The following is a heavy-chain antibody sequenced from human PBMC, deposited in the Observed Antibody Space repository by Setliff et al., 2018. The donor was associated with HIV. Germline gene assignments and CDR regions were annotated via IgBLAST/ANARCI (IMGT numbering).Heavy chain of an antibody. Sequence: GGSLRLSCAASGFTFSTYAMHWVRQAPGKGLEHVSAISNTGGNTYYADSVKGGFTISRDNSKNTLYLQMGSLRAEDMAVYYCARVAAGHCSSGTCYFDYWGQGTLVTVSS. CDR2: ISNTGGNT. CDR1: GFTFSTYA. D-gene: IGHD2-15*01. J-gene: IGHJ4*02. V-gene: IGHV3-64*02. CDR3: ARVAAGHCSSGTCYFDY.